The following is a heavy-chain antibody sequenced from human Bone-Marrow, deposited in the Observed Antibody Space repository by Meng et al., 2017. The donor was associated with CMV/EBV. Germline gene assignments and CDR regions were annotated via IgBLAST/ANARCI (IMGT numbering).Heavy chain of an antibody. CDR1: GFTFTSYG. CDR2: FNPISGAT. V-gene: IGHV1-46*01. CDR3: ASTYYTSSGFYGSPYDY. D-gene: IGHD3-22*01. Sequence: GGSLRLSCAASGFTFTSYGISWVRQAPGQGLEWMGIFNPISGATSYAQKFQGRVTLTGDTSTSTVYMELSSLRSDDTAVYYCASTYYTSSGFYGSPYDYWGQGTLVTVSS. J-gene: IGHJ4*02.